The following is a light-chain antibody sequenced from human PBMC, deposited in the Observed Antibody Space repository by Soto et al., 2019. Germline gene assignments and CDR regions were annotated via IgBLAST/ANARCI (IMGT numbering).Light chain of an antibody. Sequence: QSALTQPASVSGSPGQSITISCTGTSSDVGGYNYVSWYQQHPGKAPKLIIYEVSNRPSGVSNRFSGSKSGNTASLTISGLQAEDESHYYCSSYTTSSPLVFGGGTKLTVL. J-gene: IGLJ3*02. CDR1: SSDVGGYNY. CDR3: SSYTTSSPLV. CDR2: EVS. V-gene: IGLV2-14*01.